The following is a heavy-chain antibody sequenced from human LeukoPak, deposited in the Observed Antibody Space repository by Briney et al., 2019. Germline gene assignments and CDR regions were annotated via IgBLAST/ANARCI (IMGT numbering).Heavy chain of an antibody. CDR2: INSDGSST. V-gene: IGHV3-74*01. D-gene: IGHD6-19*01. J-gene: IGHJ6*02. CDR1: GFTFSSYW. Sequence: GGSLRLSCAASGFTFSSYWMHWVRQAPGKGLVWVSRINSDGSSTSYADSVKGRFTISRDNAKNTLYLQMYSLRAEDTAVYYCAREFAVADHYYYYGMDVWGQGTTVTVSS. CDR3: AREFAVADHYYYYGMDV.